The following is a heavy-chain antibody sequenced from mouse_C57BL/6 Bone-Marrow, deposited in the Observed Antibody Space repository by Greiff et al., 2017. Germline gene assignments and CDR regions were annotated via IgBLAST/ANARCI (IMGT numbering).Heavy chain of an antibody. D-gene: IGHD2-2*01. CDR2: INSDGGST. V-gene: IGHV5-2*01. J-gene: IGHJ4*01. Sequence: EVQLQESGGGLVQPGASLKLSCESYEYEFPSHDMSWVRQTPEQRLELVAAINSDGGSTYYPDTIERRFIISRDNTKKTLYLQMSSLRSEDTALYYCARHGYDDYAMDYWGQGTSVTVSA. CDR1: EYEFPSHD. CDR3: ARHGYDDYAMDY.